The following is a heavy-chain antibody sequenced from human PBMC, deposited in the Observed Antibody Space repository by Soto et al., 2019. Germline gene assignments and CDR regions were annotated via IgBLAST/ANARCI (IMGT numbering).Heavy chain of an antibody. CDR1: GFTFSSYG. J-gene: IGHJ4*02. Sequence: QVQLVESGGGVVQPGRSLRLSCAASGFTFSSYGMHWVRQAPGKGLEWVAVIWYDGNNKYYADSVKGRFTISRDNSKKQLHLLMNSLSAADTDVYYCARDGGDGVGTNVNSDYWGQVTLVTVSS. D-gene: IGHD3-16*01. V-gene: IGHV3-33*01. CDR3: ARDGGDGVGTNVNSDY. CDR2: IWYDGNNK.